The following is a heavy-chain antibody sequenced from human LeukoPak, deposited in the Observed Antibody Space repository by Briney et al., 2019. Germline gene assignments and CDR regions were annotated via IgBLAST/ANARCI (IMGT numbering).Heavy chain of an antibody. CDR2: ISDSGGST. CDR1: GFTFSSYA. J-gene: IGHJ4*02. Sequence: PGGSLRLSCAASGFTFSSYAMSWVRQAPGKGLEWVSGISDSGGSTYYADSVKGRFTISRDNSKNTLYLQMNSLRAEDTAVYYCAKLIPAPAVVPAAGDYWGQGTLVTVSS. V-gene: IGHV3-23*01. CDR3: AKLIPAPAVVPAAGDY. D-gene: IGHD2-2*01.